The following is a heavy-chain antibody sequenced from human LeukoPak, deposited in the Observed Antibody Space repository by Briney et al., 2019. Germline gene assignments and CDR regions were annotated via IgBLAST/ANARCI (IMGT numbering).Heavy chain of an antibody. J-gene: IGHJ4*02. CDR1: GFTLGSHD. D-gene: IGHD5-18*01. V-gene: IGHV3-13*01. CDR2: VSSGFHA. CDR3: VREARGYHYTYFDY. Sequence: GGSLRLSCTASGFTLGSHDMHWVRQIPGQGPEWVAAVSSGFHAFFADSVQGRFTVSREDARNSLYLQMNSLRAGDTAVYYCVREARGYHYTYFDYWGQGTLVTVSS.